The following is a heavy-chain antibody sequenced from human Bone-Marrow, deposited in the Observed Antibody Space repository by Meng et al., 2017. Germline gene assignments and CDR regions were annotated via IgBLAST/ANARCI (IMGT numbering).Heavy chain of an antibody. CDR2: ISVYNGNT. CDR3: ARDYGGNFNGDWFDP. Sequence: QVQLVRSGAEVKKPGASVKVSCKASGYIFTAYGISWVRQAPGQGLEWMGWISVYNGNTKYAQKLQGRVTMTTDTSTSTAYMEVRSLRSDDTAVYYCARDYGGNFNGDWFDPWGQGTLVTVSS. D-gene: IGHD4-23*01. V-gene: IGHV1-18*01. J-gene: IGHJ5*02. CDR1: GYIFTAYG.